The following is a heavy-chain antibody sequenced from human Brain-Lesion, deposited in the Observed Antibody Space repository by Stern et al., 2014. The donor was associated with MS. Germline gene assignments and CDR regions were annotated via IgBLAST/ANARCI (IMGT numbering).Heavy chain of an antibody. CDR3: ATYCYDSTGYNDF. V-gene: IGHV1-2*04. CDR2: LNPQSGGT. J-gene: IGHJ4*02. Sequence: VHLVESGAEVKKPGASVKVSCKASGYTFTGYYMHWVRQAPGQGLECMGWLNPQSGGTNYAPKFQGWVTMTRDTSINTAYMELSRLRSDDTAVYYCATYCYDSTGYNDFWGQGTLVTVSS. CDR1: GYTFTGYY. D-gene: IGHD3-22*01.